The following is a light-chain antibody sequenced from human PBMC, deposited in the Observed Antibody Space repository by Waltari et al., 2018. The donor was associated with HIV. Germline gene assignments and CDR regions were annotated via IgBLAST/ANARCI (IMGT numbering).Light chain of an antibody. CDR2: RNN. CDR3: AAWDDSLSAFYV. V-gene: IGLV1-47*01. CDR1: SSNIGSKY. Sequence: QSVLTQPPSASGTPWQRATVPCSGSSSNIGSKYAYWYQQVPGTAPKLLIYRNNQRPSGVPDRFSGSKSGTSASLAISGLRSEDEADYYCAAWDDSLSAFYVFGTGTKVTVL. J-gene: IGLJ1*01.